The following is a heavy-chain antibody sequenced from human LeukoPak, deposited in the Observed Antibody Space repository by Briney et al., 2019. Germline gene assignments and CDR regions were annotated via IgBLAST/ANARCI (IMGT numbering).Heavy chain of an antibody. CDR1: GGSISTSNYY. V-gene: IGHV4-39*07. Sequence: SETLSLTCTVSGGSISTSNYYWSWIRQPPGKGLEWIGNIFYSGSTNYSPSLRSRVTISLDTSRNQFSLKLNSVTAAATAVYCCAKPNGYGLVDIWGQRTMVTGSS. J-gene: IGHJ3*02. D-gene: IGHD3-10*01. CDR2: IFYSGST. CDR3: AKPNGYGLVDI.